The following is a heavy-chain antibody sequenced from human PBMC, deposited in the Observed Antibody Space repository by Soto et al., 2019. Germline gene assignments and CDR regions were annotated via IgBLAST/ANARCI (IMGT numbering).Heavy chain of an antibody. CDR3: ARDPWPYYYGMDV. CDR1: GFTFSSYG. Sequence: QVQLVESGGGVVQPGRSLRLSCAASGFTFSSYGMHWVRQAPGKGLEWVAVIWYDGSNKYYADSVKGRFTISRDNSKNTLYLEMNSLRAEDTAVYYCARDPWPYYYGMDVWGQGTTVTVSS. V-gene: IGHV3-33*01. J-gene: IGHJ6*02. CDR2: IWYDGSNK.